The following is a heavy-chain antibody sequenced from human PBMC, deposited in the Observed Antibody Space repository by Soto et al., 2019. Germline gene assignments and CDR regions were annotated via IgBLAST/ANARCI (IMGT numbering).Heavy chain of an antibody. D-gene: IGHD1-26*01. V-gene: IGHV3-23*01. CDR3: ATGKSSGEIDWFDP. J-gene: IGHJ5*02. CDR2: IVGGGHGT. CDR1: GFAFYNYA. Sequence: EVPLLASGGGLVQPGGSLRLSCEASGFAFYNYAMAWVRKPPGKGLEWVSSIVGGGHGTIYSDSVRGRFTVFRDNSKNSLYLQMNSLRAEDTAIYYCATGKSSGEIDWFDPWGQGSLVTVSS.